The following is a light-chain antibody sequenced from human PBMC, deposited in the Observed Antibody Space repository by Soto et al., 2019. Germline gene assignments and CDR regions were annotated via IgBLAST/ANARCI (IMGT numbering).Light chain of an antibody. CDR2: AAS. V-gene: IGKV1-5*01. CDR3: QQYNTYLT. CDR1: QSISSW. Sequence: DIQMTQSPSTLSASVGDRVTITCRVSQSISSWLAWYQQKPGKAPKLLIYAASTLESGVPSRFSGSGSGTEFTLTISSLQPDDFATYYCQQYNTYLTFGQGTRLEIK. J-gene: IGKJ5*01.